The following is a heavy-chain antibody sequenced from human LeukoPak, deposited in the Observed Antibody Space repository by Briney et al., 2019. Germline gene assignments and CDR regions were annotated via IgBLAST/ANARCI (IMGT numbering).Heavy chain of an antibody. CDR3: ARDYVNYVSKDAFDI. V-gene: IGHV4-39*07. CDR1: GGSITSSSYY. J-gene: IGHJ3*02. Sequence: SETLSPTCTVSGGSITSSSYYWGWIRQPPGKGLEWIGGIYYSGSTYYNPSLKSRVTISVDTSKNQFSLKLSSVTAADTAVYYCARDYVNYVSKDAFDIWGQGTMVTVSS. D-gene: IGHD1-7*01. CDR2: IYYSGST.